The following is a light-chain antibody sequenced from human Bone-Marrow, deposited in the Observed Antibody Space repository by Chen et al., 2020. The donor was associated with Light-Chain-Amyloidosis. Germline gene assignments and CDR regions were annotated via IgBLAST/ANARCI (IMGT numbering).Light chain of an antibody. V-gene: IGKV3-15*01. CDR1: QSVNTN. CDR3: QQYNNWPRT. CDR2: GAS. Sequence: EIVMTQSPATLSVSPGERATLSCRASQSVNTNLAWYQQKPGQAPRLLIFGASTRATGVPARFSGRGSGTYFTLTISSLQSEDFAVFYCQQYNNWPRTFGQGSKLEIK. J-gene: IGKJ2*01.